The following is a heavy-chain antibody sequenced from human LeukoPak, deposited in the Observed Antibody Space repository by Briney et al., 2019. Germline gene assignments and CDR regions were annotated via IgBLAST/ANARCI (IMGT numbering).Heavy chain of an antibody. CDR1: GASISSDF. CDR2: IFSSGII. D-gene: IGHD6-13*01. V-gene: IGHV4-4*07. CDR3: AREGGSSRNFDY. Sequence: PSETLSLTCNVAGASISSDFWSWIRQPAGKGLEWVGRIFSSGIINYNPSLKSRLTMSVDTAKNQFSLNLNSVTAADTAVYYCAREGGSSRNFDYWGQGTLVTVSS. J-gene: IGHJ4*01.